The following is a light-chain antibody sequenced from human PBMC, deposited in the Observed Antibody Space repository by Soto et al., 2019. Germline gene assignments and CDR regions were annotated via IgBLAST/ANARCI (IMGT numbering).Light chain of an antibody. Sequence: DIVMTQSPDSLAVALGERATINCKSSQSGLYSSNDKNFLTWYQQKPGQPPKLLINWASTRESGVPDRFSGSGCGTDFTLTISSLQAEDVAVYYCHQYYSAPWTFGQGTKVEIK. V-gene: IGKV4-1*01. J-gene: IGKJ1*01. CDR3: HQYYSAPWT. CDR2: WAS. CDR1: QSGLYSSNDKNF.